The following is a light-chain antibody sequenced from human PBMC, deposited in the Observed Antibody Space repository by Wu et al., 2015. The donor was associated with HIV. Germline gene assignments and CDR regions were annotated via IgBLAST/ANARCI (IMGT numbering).Light chain of an antibody. CDR3: QQRSNWPT. CDR2: DTS. CDR1: QTVTNTN. V-gene: IGKV3D-20*02. Sequence: EIVLTQSPGTLSVSPGERATLSCRASQTVTNTNLAWYQQKRGQAPRLLIYDTSSRATGIPDRFSGSGSGTDFTLTISRLEPEDFAVYYCQQRSNWPTFGQGTKVEIK. J-gene: IGKJ1*01.